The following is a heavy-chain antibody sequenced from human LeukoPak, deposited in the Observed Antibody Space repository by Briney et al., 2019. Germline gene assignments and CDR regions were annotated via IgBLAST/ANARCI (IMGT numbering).Heavy chain of an antibody. CDR1: GFTVSSNY. D-gene: IGHD3-22*01. CDR2: LYGGDNT. V-gene: IGHV3-66*01. CDR3: ASRGLYSDTNGYCPY. J-gene: IGHJ4*02. Sequence: QPGGSLTLSCAAPGFTVSSNYMSWVRQARGQGLEWVAVLYGGDNTYYADSVKGRFSISGDTSKDTLYLQMNSLRVEDTAVYFCASRGLYSDTNGYCPYWGQGTLVTVSS.